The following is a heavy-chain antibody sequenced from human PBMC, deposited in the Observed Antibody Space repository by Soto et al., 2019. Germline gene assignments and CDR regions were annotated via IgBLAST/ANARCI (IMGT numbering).Heavy chain of an antibody. Sequence: EVLLLESGGGLVQPGGSLRRSCAASGFTFNTFAMTWVRQAPGKGLEWVSALSGSGSLSYYADSVKGRFTISRDNSKNTMYLQMNNLRVDETAVYFCARDRGGALDSWGQGTLVTVSS. D-gene: IGHD2-15*01. V-gene: IGHV3-23*01. J-gene: IGHJ4*02. CDR3: ARDRGGALDS. CDR2: LSGSGSLS. CDR1: GFTFNTFA.